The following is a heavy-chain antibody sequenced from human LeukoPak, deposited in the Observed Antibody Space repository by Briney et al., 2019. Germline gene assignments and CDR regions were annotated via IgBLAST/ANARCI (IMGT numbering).Heavy chain of an antibody. CDR1: GSNFDSYG. Sequence: GGSLRLSCAASGSNFDSYGMSWVRQAPGKGLEWVSGINWNGGSTGYADSVKGRFTIFRDNAKNFLFLQMNSLRAEDTAVYYLAKMALTMIVVPYYMDVWGKGTTVTVSS. CDR3: AKMALTMIVVPYYMDV. D-gene: IGHD3-22*01. CDR2: INWNGGST. J-gene: IGHJ6*03. V-gene: IGHV3-20*04.